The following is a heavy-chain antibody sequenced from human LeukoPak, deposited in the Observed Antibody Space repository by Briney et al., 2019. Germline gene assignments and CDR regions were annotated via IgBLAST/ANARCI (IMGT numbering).Heavy chain of an antibody. J-gene: IGHJ4*02. CDR3: ARGDYYDSSGYYLLDY. Sequence: PSETLSLTCTVSGGSISSSSYYWGWIRQPPGKGLEWIGSIYYSGSTYYNPSLKSRVTISVDTSKSQFSLKLSSVTAADTAVYYCARGDYYDSSGYYLLDYWGQGTLVTVSS. CDR1: GGSISSSSYY. V-gene: IGHV4-39*01. CDR2: IYYSGST. D-gene: IGHD3-22*01.